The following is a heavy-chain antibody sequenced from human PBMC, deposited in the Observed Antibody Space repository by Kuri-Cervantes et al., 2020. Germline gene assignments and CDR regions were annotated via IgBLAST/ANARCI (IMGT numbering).Heavy chain of an antibody. CDR3: ARTSPNDFWSGYLVYYYYYYMDV. V-gene: IGHV1-69*05. Sequence: SVKVSCKAYGGTFSSYAISWVRQAPGQGLEWMGGIIPIFGTANYAQKFQGRVTLTRDTSASTAYMELSSLRAEDTAVYYCARTSPNDFWSGYLVYYYYYYMDVWGKGTTVTVSS. D-gene: IGHD3-3*01. J-gene: IGHJ6*03. CDR2: IIPIFGTA. CDR1: GGTFSSYA.